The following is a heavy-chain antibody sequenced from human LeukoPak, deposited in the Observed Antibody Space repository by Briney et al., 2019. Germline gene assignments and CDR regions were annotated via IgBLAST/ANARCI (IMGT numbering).Heavy chain of an antibody. J-gene: IGHJ4*02. V-gene: IGHV3-30*03. D-gene: IGHD3-3*01. Sequence: GGSLRLSCAASGFTFSSYWMSWVRQAPGKGLEWVAVISYDGSNKYYADSVKGRFTISRDNAENSLSLQMNSLRAEDTAVYYCARDKSGYYYGDYWGQGTLVTVSS. CDR3: ARDKSGYYYGDY. CDR2: ISYDGSNK. CDR1: GFTFSSYW.